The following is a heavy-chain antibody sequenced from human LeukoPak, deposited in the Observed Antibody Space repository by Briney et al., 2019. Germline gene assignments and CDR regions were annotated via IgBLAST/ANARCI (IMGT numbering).Heavy chain of an antibody. Sequence: PGGSLRLSCAASGLTFSSYAMSWVRQAPGKGLEWVSAISGSGGSTYYADSVKGRFTISRDNSKNTLYLQMNSLRAEDTAVYYCAKDTDFWSGYYGYWGQGTLVTVSS. D-gene: IGHD3-3*01. CDR1: GLTFSSYA. CDR3: AKDTDFWSGYYGY. CDR2: ISGSGGST. J-gene: IGHJ4*02. V-gene: IGHV3-23*01.